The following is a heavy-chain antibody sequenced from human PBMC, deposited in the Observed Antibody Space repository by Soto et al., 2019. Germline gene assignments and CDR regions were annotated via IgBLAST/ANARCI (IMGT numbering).Heavy chain of an antibody. J-gene: IGHJ4*02. V-gene: IGHV4-34*01. CDR2: INHSGST. D-gene: IGHD2-21*01. Sequence: QVQLQQWGAGLLKPSETLSLTCAVYGGSFSGYYWSWIRQPPGKGLEWIGEINHSGSTNYNPSLKSRVTISVDTSKNQFSLKLSSVTAADTAVYYCARATALYGCNSIAVGYWGQGTLVTVSS. CDR1: GGSFSGYY. CDR3: ARATALYGCNSIAVGY.